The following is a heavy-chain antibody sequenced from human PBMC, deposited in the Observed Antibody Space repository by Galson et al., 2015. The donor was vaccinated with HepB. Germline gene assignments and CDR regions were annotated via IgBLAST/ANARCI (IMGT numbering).Heavy chain of an antibody. CDR1: GFTFSSYW. D-gene: IGHD6-13*01. V-gene: IGHV3-7*03. CDR2: IKQDGSEK. CDR3: ARKVYSSSWYGSYYYYGMDV. J-gene: IGHJ6*02. Sequence: SLRLSCAASGFTFSSYWMSWVRQAPGKGLEWVANIKQDGSEKYYVDSVKGRFTISRDNAKNSLYLQMNSLRAEDTAVYYCARKVYSSSWYGSYYYYGMDVWGQGTTVTVSS.